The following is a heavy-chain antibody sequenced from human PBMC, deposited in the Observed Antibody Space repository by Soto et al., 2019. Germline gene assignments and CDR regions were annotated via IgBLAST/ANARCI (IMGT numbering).Heavy chain of an antibody. Sequence: GESLKISCKASGYSFTTYWIAWVRQMPGKGLEWMGIINPGDSDTRYSPSFQGQVTISADKSISTAYLHYSSLKASDTAMYYCARRDSSGFPDYWGQGTLVTVS. V-gene: IGHV5-51*01. CDR3: ARRDSSGFPDY. D-gene: IGHD3-22*01. CDR2: INPGDSDT. J-gene: IGHJ4*02. CDR1: GYSFTTYW.